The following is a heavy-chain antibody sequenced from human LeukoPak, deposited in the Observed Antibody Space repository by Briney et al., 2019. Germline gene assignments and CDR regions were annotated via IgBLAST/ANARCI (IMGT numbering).Heavy chain of an antibody. V-gene: IGHV3-30*04. D-gene: IGHD3-22*01. CDR2: ISYDGSNK. CDR3: ARDLNYDSSGLNDY. CDR1: GFTFSSYA. Sequence: GGSLRPSCAASGFTFSSYAMHWVRQAPGKGLEWVAVISYDGSNKYYADSVKGRFTISRDNSKNTLYLQMNSLRAEDTAVYYCARDLNYDSSGLNDYWGQGTLVTVSS. J-gene: IGHJ4*02.